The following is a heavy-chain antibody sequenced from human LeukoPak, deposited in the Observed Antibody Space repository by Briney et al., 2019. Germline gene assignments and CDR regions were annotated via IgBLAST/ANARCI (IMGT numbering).Heavy chain of an antibody. J-gene: IGHJ4*02. CDR2: ISSSSSTI. V-gene: IGHV3-48*01. CDR1: GFTFSSYS. Sequence: PGGSLRLSCAASGFTFSSYSMNWVRQAPGKGLEWVSYISSSSSTIYYADSVKGRFTISRDNAKNSLYLQMNSLRAEDTAVYYCARDWASIYYGSGTFDYWGQGTLVTVSS. CDR3: ARDWASIYYGSGTFDY. D-gene: IGHD3-10*01.